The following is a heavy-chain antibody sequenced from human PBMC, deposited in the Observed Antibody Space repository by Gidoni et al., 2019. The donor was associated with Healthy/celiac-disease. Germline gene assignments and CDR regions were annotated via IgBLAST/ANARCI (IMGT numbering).Heavy chain of an antibody. Sequence: EVQLVESGGGLVKPGGSLRLSCAASGTTFSSYSMNWVRQAPGKGLEWVSSISSSSSYIYYADSVKGRFTISRDNAKNSLYLQMNSLRDEDTAVYYCARGLGSKFDPWGQGTLVTVSS. CDR3: ARGLGSKFDP. J-gene: IGHJ5*02. CDR1: GTTFSSYS. V-gene: IGHV3-21*01. CDR2: ISSSSSYI. D-gene: IGHD3-16*01.